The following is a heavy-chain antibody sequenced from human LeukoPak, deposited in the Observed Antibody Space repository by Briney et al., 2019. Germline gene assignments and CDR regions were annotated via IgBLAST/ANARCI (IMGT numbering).Heavy chain of an antibody. CDR2: IYDSGST. CDR3: ARHRGKYSPHDAFDI. D-gene: IGHD5-18*01. Sequence: PSETLSLTCTVSGGSISSSGYYGGCIRQPPGKGVEWIGSIYDSGSTYYNPSLKSRVTISVDTSKNQFSLKLSAVTAADTAVYYCARHRGKYSPHDAFDIWGQGTTGTVSS. V-gene: IGHV4-39*01. J-gene: IGHJ3*02. CDR1: GGSISSSGYY.